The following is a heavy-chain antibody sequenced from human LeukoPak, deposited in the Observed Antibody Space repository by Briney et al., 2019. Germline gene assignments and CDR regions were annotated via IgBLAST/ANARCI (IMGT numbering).Heavy chain of an antibody. V-gene: IGHV4-59*12. Sequence: SETLSLTCTVSGGSISGYYWSWIRQPPGKGLEWIGYIYYSGSTNYNPSLKSRVTMSVDTSKNQFSLKLSSVTAADTAVYYCAMVATGTMADYWGQGTLLTVSS. J-gene: IGHJ4*02. CDR1: GGSISGYY. D-gene: IGHD1-1*01. CDR2: IYYSGST. CDR3: AMVATGTMADY.